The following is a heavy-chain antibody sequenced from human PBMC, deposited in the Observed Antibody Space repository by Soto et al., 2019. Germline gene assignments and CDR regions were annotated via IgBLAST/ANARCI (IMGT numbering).Heavy chain of an antibody. J-gene: IGHJ4*02. Sequence: GGSLRLSCAASGFTFSSYWMNWGRQAPGKGLEWVANIKQDGSEKYYVDSVKGRFTISRDNAKNSLYLQMNSLRAEDTAVYYCARAYVAGYSYAPGYWGQGTLVTVSS. CDR1: GFTFSSYW. V-gene: IGHV3-7*03. CDR2: IKQDGSEK. D-gene: IGHD5-18*01. CDR3: ARAYVAGYSYAPGY.